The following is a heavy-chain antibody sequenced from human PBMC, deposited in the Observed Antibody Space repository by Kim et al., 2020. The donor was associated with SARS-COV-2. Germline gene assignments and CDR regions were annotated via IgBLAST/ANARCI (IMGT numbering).Heavy chain of an antibody. Sequence: SETLSLTCTVSGGSVSDTYYWGWIRQPPGKGLEWIGIFSYSGNTYYKSSLKSRVTISVDTSKNQFSLKLTSVTAADTAVYYCARLSITATTIEYWRQGTLVTVSS. CDR2: FSYSGNT. CDR3: ARLSITATTIEY. D-gene: IGHD1-20*01. J-gene: IGHJ4*02. CDR1: GGSVSDTYY. V-gene: IGHV4-39*01.